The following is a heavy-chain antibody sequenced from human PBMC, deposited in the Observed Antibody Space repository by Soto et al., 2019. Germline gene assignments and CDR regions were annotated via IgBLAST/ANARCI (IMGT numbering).Heavy chain of an antibody. CDR3: ASAVAADYFDY. J-gene: IGHJ4*02. Sequence: GGSLRLSCAASGFTFSSYWMSWVRQAPGKGLEWVANIKQDGSEKYYVDSVKGRFTISRDNAKNSLYLQMNSLRAEDTAVYYCASAVAADYFDYWGQGTLVTVS. CDR2: IKQDGSEK. D-gene: IGHD6-19*01. V-gene: IGHV3-7*03. CDR1: GFTFSSYW.